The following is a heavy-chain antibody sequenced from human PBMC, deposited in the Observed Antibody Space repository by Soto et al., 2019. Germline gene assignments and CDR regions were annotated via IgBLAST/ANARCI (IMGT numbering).Heavy chain of an antibody. CDR3: ARHGGYRSGGSCYVEY. CDR2: IYPGDSDT. J-gene: IGHJ4*02. V-gene: IGHV5-51*01. CDR1: PYSFTSYG. D-gene: IGHD2-15*01. Sequence: TVSCDRSPYSFTSYGIGWLRQMPWKALEWMGIIYPGDSDTRYSPSFQAQVTISADKSISTAYLQWSSLKPSATAMYYCARHGGYRSGGSCYVEYCRRGTLIAVSS.